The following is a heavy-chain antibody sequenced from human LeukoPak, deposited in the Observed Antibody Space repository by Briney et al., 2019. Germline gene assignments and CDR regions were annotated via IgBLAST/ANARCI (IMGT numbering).Heavy chain of an antibody. J-gene: IGHJ2*01. CDR1: GGSFSSYY. CDR3: ARLDTSDWAWYFDL. D-gene: IGHD6-19*01. Sequence: SETLSLTCIVSGGSFSSYYWSWIRQPPGKGLELIGYIFTSGFTNYNPSLESRGTISLDTSKNQFSLKLYSVTAADTAVYYCARLDTSDWAWYFDLWGRGSLVTVSS. CDR2: IFTSGFT. V-gene: IGHV4-4*09.